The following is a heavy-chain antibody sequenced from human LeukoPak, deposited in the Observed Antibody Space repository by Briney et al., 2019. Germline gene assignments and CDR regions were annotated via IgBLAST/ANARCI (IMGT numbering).Heavy chain of an antibody. CDR1: GFTFSGSA. D-gene: IGHD2-21*02. Sequence: PGGSLRLSCATSGFTFSGSAMHWVRQASGKGLEWVGRIRGKANSYAAAYAASVRGRFTISRDDSKNTAYLQMNSLKTEDTAVYYCTRHNGYCGGDCYPDWGQGTLVTVSS. V-gene: IGHV3-73*01. J-gene: IGHJ4*02. CDR2: IRGKANSYAA. CDR3: TRHNGYCGGDCYPD.